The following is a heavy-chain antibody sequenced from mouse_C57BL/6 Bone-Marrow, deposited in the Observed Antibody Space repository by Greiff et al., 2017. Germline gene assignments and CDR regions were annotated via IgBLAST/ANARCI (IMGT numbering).Heavy chain of an antibody. J-gene: IGHJ4*01. CDR3: TTWDGAMDY. CDR1: GFNIKDDY. CDR2: IDPENGDT. V-gene: IGHV14-4*01. Sequence: EVQLVESGAELVRPGASVKLSCTASGFNIKDDYMHWVKQRPEQGLEWIGWIDPENGDTEYASKFQGKATITADTSSNTAYLQLSRLTAEDTAVYYCTTWDGAMDYWGQGTSVTVSS. D-gene: IGHD4-1*01.